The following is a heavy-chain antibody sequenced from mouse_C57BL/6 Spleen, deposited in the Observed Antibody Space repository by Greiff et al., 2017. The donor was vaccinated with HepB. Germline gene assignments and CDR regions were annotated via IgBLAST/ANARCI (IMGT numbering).Heavy chain of an antibody. J-gene: IGHJ4*01. Sequence: QVQLQQPGAELVKPGASVKLSCKASGYTFTSYWMHWVKQRPGRGLEWIGRIDPNSGGTKYNEKFKSKATLTVDKPSSPAYMQLSSLTSEDSAVYYCARHYGSSPYAMDYWGQGTSVTVSS. CDR3: ARHYGSSPYAMDY. CDR2: IDPNSGGT. V-gene: IGHV1-72*01. CDR1: GYTFTSYW. D-gene: IGHD1-1*01.